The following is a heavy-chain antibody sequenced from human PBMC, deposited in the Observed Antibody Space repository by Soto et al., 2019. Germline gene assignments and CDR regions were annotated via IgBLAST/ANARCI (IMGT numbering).Heavy chain of an antibody. CDR3: ARTAAAGKYYYGMDV. CDR1: GYSFTSYW. J-gene: IGHJ6*02. D-gene: IGHD6-13*01. CDR2: IYPGDSDT. V-gene: IGHV5-51*01. Sequence: EVQLVQSGAEVKKPGESLKISCKGSGYSFTSYWIGWVRQMPGKGLESMGIIYPGDSDTRYSPSFQGQVTISADKSTXTAYLQWSSLKASDTAMYYCARTAAAGKYYYGMDVWGQGTTVTVSS.